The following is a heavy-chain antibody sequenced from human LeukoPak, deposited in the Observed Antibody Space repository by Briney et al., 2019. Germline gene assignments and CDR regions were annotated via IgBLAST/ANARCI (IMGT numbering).Heavy chain of an antibody. D-gene: IGHD2-21*02. CDR2: FDPEDGET. J-gene: IGHJ4*02. CDR1: GYTLTELS. CDR3: ATSPIVVVTAIEFDY. Sequence: ASVTVSCKVSGYTLTELSMHWVRQAPGKGLEWMGGFDPEDGETIYAQKFQGRVTMTEDTSTDTAYMELSSLRSEDTAVYYCATSPIVVVTAIEFDYWGQGTLVTVSS. V-gene: IGHV1-24*01.